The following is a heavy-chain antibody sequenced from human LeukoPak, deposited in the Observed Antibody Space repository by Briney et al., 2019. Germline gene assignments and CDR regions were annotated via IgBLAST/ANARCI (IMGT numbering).Heavy chain of an antibody. CDR2: LSYDGSNE. D-gene: IGHD6-13*01. J-gene: IGHJ4*02. CDR3: ARDAPSPGAAHSSSYYFDY. V-gene: IGHV3-30*19. CDR1: GFTFSDYG. Sequence: PGGSLRLSCAASGFTFSDYGMYWVRQAPGKGLEWVAVLSYDGSNEYYTDSVKGRFTISRDNSKNTLLLQMNSLRIEDTAEYYCARDAPSPGAAHSSSYYFDYWGQGTLVTVSS.